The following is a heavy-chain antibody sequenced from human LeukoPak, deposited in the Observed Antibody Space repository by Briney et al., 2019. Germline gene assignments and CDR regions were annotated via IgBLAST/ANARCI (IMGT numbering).Heavy chain of an antibody. CDR2: INPSGGST. CDR3: ATFHYDILTGPHLNWFDP. D-gene: IGHD3-9*01. V-gene: IGHV1-46*01. J-gene: IGHJ5*02. CDR1: GYTFTSYY. Sequence: ASVTVSCKASGYTFTSYYMHWVRQAPGQGLEWMGIINPSGGSTSYAQKFQGRVTMTRDTSTSTVYMELSSLRSEDTAVYYCATFHYDILTGPHLNWFDPWGQGTLVTVSS.